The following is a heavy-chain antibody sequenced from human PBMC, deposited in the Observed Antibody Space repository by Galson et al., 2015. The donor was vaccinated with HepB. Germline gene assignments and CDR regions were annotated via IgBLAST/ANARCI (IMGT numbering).Heavy chain of an antibody. D-gene: IGHD4-23*01. CDR1: GFTFSSYS. J-gene: IGHJ4*02. V-gene: IGHV4-34*01. CDR3: ASPLRSYGGSPG. Sequence: LRLSCAPSGFTFSSYSMNWVRQAPGKGLEWVGEINHSGSTNYNPSLKSRVTISVDTSKNQISLKLSSVTSADTAVYYCASPLRSYGGSPGWGQGTLVTVSS. CDR2: INHSGST.